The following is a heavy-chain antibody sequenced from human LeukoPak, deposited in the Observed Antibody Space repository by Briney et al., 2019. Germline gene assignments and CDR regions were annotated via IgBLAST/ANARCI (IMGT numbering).Heavy chain of an antibody. V-gene: IGHV3-30*03. CDR1: GFTFSSYG. J-gene: IGHJ6*04. D-gene: IGHD3-22*01. CDR2: ISYDGSNK. CDR3: ARIVSKIYYYYYYGMDV. Sequence: PGGSLRLSCAASGFTFSSYGMHWVRQAPGKGLEWVAVISYDGSNKYYAGSVKGRFTISRDNSKNTLYLQMNSLRAEDTAVYYCARIVSKIYYYYYYGMDVWGKGTTVTVSS.